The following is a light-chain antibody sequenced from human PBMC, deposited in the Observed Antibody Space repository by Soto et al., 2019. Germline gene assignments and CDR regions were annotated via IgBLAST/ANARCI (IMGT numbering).Light chain of an antibody. CDR1: TGAVTNGHY. CDR3: LLSYNVPSV. Sequence: QAVVTQEPSLTVSPGGTVTLTCGSSTGAVTNGHYPYWFQQKPGQAPRTLIYDTTNRHSWTPARFSGSLLGGKAALTLSGAQPEDEAEYYCLLSYNVPSVFGTGTKVTVL. V-gene: IGLV7-46*01. J-gene: IGLJ1*01. CDR2: DTT.